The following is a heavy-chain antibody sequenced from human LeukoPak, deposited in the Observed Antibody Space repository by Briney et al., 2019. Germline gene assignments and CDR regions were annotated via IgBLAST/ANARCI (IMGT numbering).Heavy chain of an antibody. J-gene: IGHJ4*02. CDR3: ATELFRSTVLNPFYY. Sequence: QTGGSLRLSCATSGFSFINSATSWVRHARGECLAWVSTISATGGTTYYADSVKGRFTISRDNSDNTLFLRLSNLRAEYTAVYVCATELFRSTVLNPFYYWGPGTLVTVSS. D-gene: IGHD4-23*01. V-gene: IGHV3-23*01. CDR2: ISATGGTT. CDR1: GFSFINSA.